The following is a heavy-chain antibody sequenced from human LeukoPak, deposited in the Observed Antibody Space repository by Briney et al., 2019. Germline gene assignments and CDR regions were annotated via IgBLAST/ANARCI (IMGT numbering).Heavy chain of an antibody. CDR3: ARALPPYYYDSSGYYNFDY. J-gene: IGHJ4*02. CDR2: INPNSGGT. CDR1: GYTFTGYY. D-gene: IGHD3-22*01. V-gene: IGHV1-2*02. Sequence: ASVKVSCKASGYTFTGYYMHWVRQAPGQGLEWIGWINPNSGGTNYAQKFQGRVTMTRDTSISTAYMELSRLRSDDTAVYYCARALPPYYYDSSGYYNFDYWGQGTLVTVSS.